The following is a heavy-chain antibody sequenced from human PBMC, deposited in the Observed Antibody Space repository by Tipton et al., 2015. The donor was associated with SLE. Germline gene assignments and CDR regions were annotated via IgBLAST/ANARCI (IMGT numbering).Heavy chain of an antibody. CDR3: SGELSPRDGFDI. CDR2: IWYDGSNK. D-gene: IGHD3-16*02. CDR1: GFTFSSYG. V-gene: IGHV3-33*01. Sequence: SLRLSCAASGFTFSSYGMHWVRQAPGKGLEWVAVIWYDGSNKNYADSVKGRFTISRDNSKNTLYLQMNSLRAEDTAVYYCSGELSPRDGFDIWGQGTMVPVSS. J-gene: IGHJ3*02.